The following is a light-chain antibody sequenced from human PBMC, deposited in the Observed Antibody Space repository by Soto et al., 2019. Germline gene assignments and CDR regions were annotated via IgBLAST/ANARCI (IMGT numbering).Light chain of an antibody. CDR3: QHYNSYSEA. CDR2: KAS. CDR1: QTISSW. J-gene: IGKJ1*01. V-gene: IGKV1-5*03. Sequence: SHMTQSPSTLSGSVGDNVTITCRASQTISSWLAWYQQKPGKAPKLLIYKASTLKSGVPSRFSGSGSGTEFTLTISSLQPDDFATYYCQHYNSYSEAFGQGTKVDIK.